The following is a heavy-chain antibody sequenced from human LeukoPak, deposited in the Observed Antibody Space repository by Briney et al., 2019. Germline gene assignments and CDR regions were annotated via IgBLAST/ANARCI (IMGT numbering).Heavy chain of an antibody. D-gene: IGHD4-17*01. CDR2: ISAGADST. V-gene: IGHV3-23*01. CDR1: AFTFSSYA. CDR3: ARGAYRDYDS. J-gene: IGHJ5*01. Sequence: PGGSLRLSCAASAFTFSSYAMSWVRQAPGKGLEWVSAISAGADSTYYADSVQGRFTISRDNSKNTLFLQMSGLRAEDTAVYFCARGAYRDYDSWGQGTLVTVSS.